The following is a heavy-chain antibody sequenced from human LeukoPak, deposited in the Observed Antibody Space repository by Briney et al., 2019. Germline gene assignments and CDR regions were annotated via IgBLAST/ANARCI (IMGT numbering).Heavy chain of an antibody. D-gene: IGHD3-16*01. CDR2: ISSSGSTI. CDR3: ARVVWGQLTYYFDY. V-gene: IGHV3-48*04. Sequence: GSLRLSCAASGFTFSSYSMNWVRQAPGKGLEWVSYISSSGSTIYYADSVKGRFTISRDNAKNSLYLQMHSLRAEDTAVYYCARVVWGQLTYYFDYWGQGTLVTVSS. J-gene: IGHJ4*02. CDR1: GFTFSSYS.